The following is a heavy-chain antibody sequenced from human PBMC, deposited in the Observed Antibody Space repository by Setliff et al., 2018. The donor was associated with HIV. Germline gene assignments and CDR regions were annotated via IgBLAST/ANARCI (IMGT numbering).Heavy chain of an antibody. J-gene: IGHJ5*02. D-gene: IGHD5-12*01. CDR3: ARLQPIVATTLNWFDP. CDR1: GDSITNSMHY. V-gene: IGHV4-39*01. CDR2: IHYNDGKT. Sequence: PSETLSLTCTVSGDSITNSMHYWSWIRQPPGKGLEFIGSIHYNDGKTYYNAALRSRVTISADTSKNQFSLKLNSVTAADTAVYYCARLQPIVATTLNWFDPWGQGTLVTVSS.